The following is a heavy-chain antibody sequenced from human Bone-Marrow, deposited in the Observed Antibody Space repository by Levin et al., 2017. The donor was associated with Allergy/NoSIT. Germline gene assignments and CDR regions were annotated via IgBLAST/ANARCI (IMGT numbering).Heavy chain of an antibody. Sequence: LSLTCAASGFTFSSYGMHWVRQAPGKGLEWVAVIWYDGSNKYYADSVKGRFTISRDNSKNTLYLQMNSLRAEDTAVYYCARDGMDDRGGYWGQGTLVTVSS. CDR1: GFTFSSYG. J-gene: IGHJ4*02. CDR2: IWYDGSNK. CDR3: ARDGMDDRGGY. D-gene: IGHD3-22*01. V-gene: IGHV3-33*01.